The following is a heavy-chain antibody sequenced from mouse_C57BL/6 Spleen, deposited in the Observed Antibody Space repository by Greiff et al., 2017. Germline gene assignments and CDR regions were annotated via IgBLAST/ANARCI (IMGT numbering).Heavy chain of an antibody. CDR2: IYPGSGST. D-gene: IGHD1-1*01. Sequence: QVQLQQPGAELVKPGASVKMSCKASGYTFTSYWITWVKQRPGQGLEWIGDIYPGSGSTNYNEKFKSKATLTVDTSSSTAYMQLSSLTSEDSAVYYCARRDYYGSSYWDAMDYWGQGTSVTVSS. V-gene: IGHV1-55*01. J-gene: IGHJ4*01. CDR1: GYTFTSYW. CDR3: ARRDYYGSSYWDAMDY.